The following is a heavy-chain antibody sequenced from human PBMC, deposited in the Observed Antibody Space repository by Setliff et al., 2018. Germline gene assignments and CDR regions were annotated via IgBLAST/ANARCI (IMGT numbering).Heavy chain of an antibody. V-gene: IGHV1-69*05. D-gene: IGHD5-18*01. Sequence: SVKVSCKASGDTFSSYGISWVRQAPGQGLEWMGGTIHMFGSTSYAQKFQGRVTIITDESTTTAYMELSSLGSEDTAVYYCVREGVDTRSSTDYRYYMDVWGKGTTVTVSS. CDR2: TIHMFGST. CDR3: VREGVDTRSSTDYRYYMDV. J-gene: IGHJ6*03. CDR1: GDTFSSYG.